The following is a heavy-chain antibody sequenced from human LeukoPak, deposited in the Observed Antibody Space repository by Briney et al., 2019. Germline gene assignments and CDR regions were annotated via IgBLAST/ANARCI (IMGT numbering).Heavy chain of an antibody. CDR1: GFTFSSYG. V-gene: IGHV3-23*01. CDR2: ISGGGDSI. Sequence: GGSLRLSRAASGFTFSSYGMHWVRQAPGRGLEWVSTISGGGDSIYYADSVKGRFTISRDNSKNTLYLQMKSLRVEDTAVYYCAKESPQFDYWGQGTLVTVSS. J-gene: IGHJ4*02. CDR3: AKESPQFDY.